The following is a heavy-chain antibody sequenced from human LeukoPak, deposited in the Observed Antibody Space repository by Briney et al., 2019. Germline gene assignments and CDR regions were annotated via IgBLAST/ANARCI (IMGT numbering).Heavy chain of an antibody. J-gene: IGHJ6*02. CDR2: IYTSGST. CDR3: ARGPPWIQLWDYYYYYGMDV. CDR1: GGSISSYY. Sequence: SETLSLTCTVSGGSISSYYWSWIRQPAGKGLEWIGRIYTSGSTNYNPSLKSRVTMSVDTSKNQFSLKLSSVTAADTAVYYCARGPPWIQLWDYYYYYGMDVWGQGTTVTVSS. V-gene: IGHV4-4*07. D-gene: IGHD5-18*01.